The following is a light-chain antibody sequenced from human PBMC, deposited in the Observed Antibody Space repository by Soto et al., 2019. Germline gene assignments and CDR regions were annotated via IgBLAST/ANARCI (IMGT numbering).Light chain of an antibody. Sequence: QSALTQPASVSGSLGQSITISCTGTTSDVGGYNYVSWYQQHPGKAPILMIYEVTNRPSGVSNRFSGSKSGNTASLTISGLQVEDEAEYYCCSYAGSYTFVFGTGTKVTVL. CDR2: EVT. CDR3: CSYAGSYTFV. V-gene: IGLV2-14*01. CDR1: TSDVGGYNY. J-gene: IGLJ1*01.